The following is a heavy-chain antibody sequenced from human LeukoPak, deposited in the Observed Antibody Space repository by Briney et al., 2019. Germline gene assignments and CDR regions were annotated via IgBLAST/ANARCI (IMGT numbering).Heavy chain of an antibody. J-gene: IGHJ5*02. V-gene: IGHV3-48*03. D-gene: IGHD2-21*02. Sequence: GGSLRLSCAASGFTFRNYEMNWVRQAPGKGLEWVSYISSSSSPIFYADSVKGRFTISRDNAKNSLYLQMNSLRAEDTAVYYCARVPVTRNPPDPWGQGTLVTVSS. CDR2: ISSSSSPI. CDR1: GFTFRNYE. CDR3: ARVPVTRNPPDP.